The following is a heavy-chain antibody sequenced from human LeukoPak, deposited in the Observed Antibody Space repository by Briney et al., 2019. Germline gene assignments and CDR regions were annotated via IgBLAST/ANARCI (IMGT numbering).Heavy chain of an antibody. CDR1: GFTFSSYS. J-gene: IGHJ4*02. D-gene: IGHD3-22*01. CDR3: ARSYDSSGYYYPYYFDY. Sequence: PGGSLRLSSAASGFTFSSYSMNWVRQAPGKGLEWLSSIRSSSSYIYYADSVKGRFTISRDNAKNSLYLQMNSLRAEDTAVYYCARSYDSSGYYYPYYFDYWGQGTLVTVSS. V-gene: IGHV3-21*01. CDR2: IRSSSSYI.